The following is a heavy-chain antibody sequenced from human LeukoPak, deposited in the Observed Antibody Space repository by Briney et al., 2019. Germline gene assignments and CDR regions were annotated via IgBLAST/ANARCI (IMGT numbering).Heavy chain of an antibody. V-gene: IGHV3-23*01. CDR2: ISGSGGST. Sequence: GGSLRLSCAASGFTFSSYAMSWVRQAPGKGLEWVSAISGSGGSTYYEDSVKGRFTISRDNSKNTLYLQMNSLRAEDTAVYYCAKDEQWLQIYDAFDIWGQGTMVTVSS. CDR1: GFTFSSYA. J-gene: IGHJ3*02. CDR3: AKDEQWLQIYDAFDI. D-gene: IGHD3-22*01.